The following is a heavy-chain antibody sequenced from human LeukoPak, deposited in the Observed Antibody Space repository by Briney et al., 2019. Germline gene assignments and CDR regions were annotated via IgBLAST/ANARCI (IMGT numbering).Heavy chain of an antibody. D-gene: IGHD6-13*01. V-gene: IGHV3-23*01. Sequence: GGSLRLSCAASGFTFSSYAMSWVRQAPGKGLEWVSAISGSGGSTYYADSVEGRFTISRDNSKNTLYLQMNSLRAEDTAVYYCAKLNSRYSTSFDYWGQGTLVTVSS. CDR3: AKLNSRYSTSFDY. J-gene: IGHJ4*02. CDR2: ISGSGGST. CDR1: GFTFSSYA.